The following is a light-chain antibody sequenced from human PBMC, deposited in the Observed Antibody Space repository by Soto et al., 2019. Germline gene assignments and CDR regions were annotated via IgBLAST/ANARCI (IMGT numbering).Light chain of an antibody. Sequence: DIQMTQSPTSLSGSVGDRVTITCRASQDIRNFVAWYQQKPGEAPRLLIYAASTLQSGVPARFSGSGSGTDFTLTINSLQPEDVATYSCQKYSSVPVFGPGTKVEIK. CDR2: AAS. V-gene: IGKV1-27*01. CDR3: QKYSSVPV. J-gene: IGKJ3*01. CDR1: QDIRNF.